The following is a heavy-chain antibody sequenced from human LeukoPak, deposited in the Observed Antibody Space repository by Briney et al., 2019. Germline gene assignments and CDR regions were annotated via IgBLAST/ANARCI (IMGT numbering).Heavy chain of an antibody. Sequence: GGSLRLSCAASGFPFSTYWMHWVRHAPGKGLVWVSRINSDGSSTSYADSVKGRFTISRDNAKNTLYIQMNSLRAEDTAVYYCAVRGVITTDPSDYWGQGTLVTVSS. J-gene: IGHJ4*02. CDR2: INSDGSST. CDR3: AVRGVITTDPSDY. V-gene: IGHV3-74*01. CDR1: GFPFSTYW. D-gene: IGHD3-10*01.